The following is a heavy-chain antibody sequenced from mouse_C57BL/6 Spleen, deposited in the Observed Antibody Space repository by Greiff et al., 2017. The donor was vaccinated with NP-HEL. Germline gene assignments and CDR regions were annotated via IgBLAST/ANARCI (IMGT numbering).Heavy chain of an antibody. CDR2: IYPGDGDT. J-gene: IGHJ4*01. D-gene: IGHD2-1*01. V-gene: IGHV1-82*01. Sequence: QVQLKESGPELVKPGASVKISCKASGYAFSSSWMNWVKQRPGKGLEWIGRIYPGDGDTNYNGKFKGKATLTADKSSSKAYMQLSSLTSEDSAVYFCARMLLVTGGAMDYWGQGTSVTVSS. CDR1: GYAFSSSW. CDR3: ARMLLVTGGAMDY.